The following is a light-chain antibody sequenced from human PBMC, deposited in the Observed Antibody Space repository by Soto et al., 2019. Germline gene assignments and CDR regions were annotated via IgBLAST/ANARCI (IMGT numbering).Light chain of an antibody. CDR1: SSNIGAGYD. CDR3: PSLDSSLTVWV. V-gene: IGLV1-40*01. CDR2: ASN. J-gene: IGLJ3*02. Sequence: QSALTQPPSVSGAPGQRVTISCTGSSSNIGAGYDVQWYQQLPGTVPKLLIYASNNRPSGVPDRFSGSKSDTSASLAITGLQAEDEADYYCPSLDSSLTVWVFGGGTKLTVL.